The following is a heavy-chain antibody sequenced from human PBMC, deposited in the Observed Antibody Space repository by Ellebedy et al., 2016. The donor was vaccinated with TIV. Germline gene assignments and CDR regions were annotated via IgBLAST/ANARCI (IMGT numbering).Heavy chain of an antibody. CDR3: ARSPPPADYGGNSGAFDI. V-gene: IGHV1-69*13. Sequence: ASVKVSCKASGGTFSSYAISWVRQAPGQGLEWMGGIIPIFGTANYAQKFQGRVTITADESTSTAYMELSSLRSEDTAVYYCARSPPPADYGGNSGAFDIWGQGTMVTVSS. J-gene: IGHJ3*02. D-gene: IGHD4-23*01. CDR1: GGTFSSYA. CDR2: IIPIFGTA.